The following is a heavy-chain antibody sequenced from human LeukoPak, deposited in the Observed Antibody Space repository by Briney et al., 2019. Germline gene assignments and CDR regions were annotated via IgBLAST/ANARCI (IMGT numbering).Heavy chain of an antibody. CDR2: IYYSGST. J-gene: IGHJ3*02. V-gene: IGHV4-34*01. D-gene: IGHD3-22*01. CDR1: GGSFSGYY. Sequence: SETLSLTCAVYGGSFSGYYWSWIRQPPGKGLEWIGSIYYSGSTYYNPSLKSRVTISVDTSKNQFSLKLSSVTAADPAVYYCARETYDSSGYYPNDAFDIWGQGTMVTVSS. CDR3: ARETYDSSGYYPNDAFDI.